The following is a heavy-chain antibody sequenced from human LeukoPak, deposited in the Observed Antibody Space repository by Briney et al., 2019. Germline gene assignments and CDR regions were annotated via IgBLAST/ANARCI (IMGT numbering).Heavy chain of an antibody. V-gene: IGHV4-59*01. D-gene: IGHD1-26*01. Sequence: SETLSLTCTVSGGSISSYYWSWIRQPPGKGLEWIGYIYYSGSTNYNPSLKSRVTISVDMSTSTVYMELSSLRSEDTAVYYCARVNRVGATRFDPWGQGTLVTVSS. CDR2: IYYSGST. J-gene: IGHJ5*02. CDR3: ARVNRVGATRFDP. CDR1: GGSISSYY.